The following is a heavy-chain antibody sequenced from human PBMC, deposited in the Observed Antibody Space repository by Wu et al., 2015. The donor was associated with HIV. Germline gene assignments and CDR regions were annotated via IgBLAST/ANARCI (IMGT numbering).Heavy chain of an antibody. J-gene: IGHJ5*02. CDR3: ANLLRRAYDSGSQQQIVFDP. D-gene: IGHD3-10*01. V-gene: IGHV1-18*04. CDR2: INDKGLT. Sequence: QVQLVQSGAEVKKPGASVKVSCKASGYTFTGYYMHWVRQAPGQGLEWMGWINDKGLTNYAQKFQGRVTMTTDTSTNTAYLQLTSLTSDDTAIYFCANLLRRAYDSGSQQQIVFDPWGQGTLVSVSS. CDR1: GYTFTGYY.